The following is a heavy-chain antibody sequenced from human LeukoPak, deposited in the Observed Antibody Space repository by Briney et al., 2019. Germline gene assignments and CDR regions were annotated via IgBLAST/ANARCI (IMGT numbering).Heavy chain of an antibody. V-gene: IGHV1-24*01. D-gene: IGHD3-10*01. CDR2: FDPKEGER. J-gene: IGHJ5*02. CDR1: GDTLTELS. Sequence: ASVKVSCKVSGDTLTELSMHWVRQAPGKGLEWMGGFDPKEGERVYAQNFQGRFTMTEDTSTDTAYMELSSLRSEDTAVYYCATLLPVGWSGSGSYKLKRGNWFDPWGQGTLVTVSS. CDR3: ATLLPVGWSGSGSYKLKRGNWFDP.